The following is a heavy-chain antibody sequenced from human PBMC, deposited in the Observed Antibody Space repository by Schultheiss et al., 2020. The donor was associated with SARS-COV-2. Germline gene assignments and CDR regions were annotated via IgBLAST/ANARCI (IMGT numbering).Heavy chain of an antibody. CDR1: GGSFSGYY. CDR3: ARSPKCLTMVRGVIITRSGWFDP. Sequence: SETLSLTCAVQGGSFSGYYWSWLRQSPGRGLEWIGEVNPSGGTNYNPSLKSRVTISVDTSKNQFSLKLSSVTAADTAVYYCARSPKCLTMVRGVIITRSGWFDPWGQGTLVTVSS. D-gene: IGHD3-10*01. CDR2: VNPSGGT. J-gene: IGHJ5*02. V-gene: IGHV4-34*01.